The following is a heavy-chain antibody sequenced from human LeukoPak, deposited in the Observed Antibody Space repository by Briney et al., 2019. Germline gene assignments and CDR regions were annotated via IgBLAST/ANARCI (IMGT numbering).Heavy chain of an antibody. CDR1: GGPIYISNYF. Sequence: SETLSLTCTVSGGPIYISNYFWAWIRQPPGKGLEWIGTISYSASTYYNPSLKSRVTISADTSKTQFSLKLSSVTAADTAVYYCARVAPFQVLGSGTHRGMDVWGQGTTVTVSS. CDR3: ARVAPFQVLGSGTHRGMDV. CDR2: ISYSAST. D-gene: IGHD3-10*01. V-gene: IGHV4-39*07. J-gene: IGHJ6*02.